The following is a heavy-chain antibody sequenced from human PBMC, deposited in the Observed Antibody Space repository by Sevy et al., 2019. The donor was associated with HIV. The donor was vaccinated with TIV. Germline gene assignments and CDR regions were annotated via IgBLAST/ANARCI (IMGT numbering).Heavy chain of an antibody. Sequence: GGSLRLSCAASGFTFSSYGMHWVRQAPGKGLEWVAVIWYDGSNKYYADSVKGRFTISIDNSKNTLYLQMNSLRAEDTPVYYCARGTTRVAKYYDFWSGYSQYYYYGMDVWGQGTTVTVSS. CDR2: IWYDGSNK. CDR3: ARGTTRVAKYYDFWSGYSQYYYYGMDV. V-gene: IGHV3-33*01. D-gene: IGHD3-3*01. CDR1: GFTFSSYG. J-gene: IGHJ6*02.